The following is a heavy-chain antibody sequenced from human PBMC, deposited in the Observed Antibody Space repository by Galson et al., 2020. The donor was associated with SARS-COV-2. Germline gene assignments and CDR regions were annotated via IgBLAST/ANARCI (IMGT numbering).Heavy chain of an antibody. CDR3: ASQLVITGYFDY. V-gene: IGHV3-33*01. Sequence: GESLKIYCEASGFTFSSYGMHWVRQAPGKGLEWGAVIWYDGSNKYYAESVKGRFTISRDNSKNTLYLQMNSLRDEDTAVYYCASQLVITGYFDYWGQGTLVTVSS. CDR2: IWYDGSNK. J-gene: IGHJ4*02. D-gene: IGHD3-22*01. CDR1: GFTFSSYG.